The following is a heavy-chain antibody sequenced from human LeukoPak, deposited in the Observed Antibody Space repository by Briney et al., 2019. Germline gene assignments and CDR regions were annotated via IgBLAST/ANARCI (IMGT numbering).Heavy chain of an antibody. CDR1: GGSISSSSYY. CDR2: IYYSGST. CDR3: ARGGGSSSWDYFDY. V-gene: IGHV4-39*01. J-gene: IGHJ4*02. D-gene: IGHD6-13*01. Sequence: SETLSLTCTVSGGSISSSSYYWGWIRQPPGKGLEWIGSIYYSGSTYYNPSLKSRVTISVDTSKNQFSLKLSSVTAADTAVYYCARGGGSSSWDYFDYWGQGTLVTVSS.